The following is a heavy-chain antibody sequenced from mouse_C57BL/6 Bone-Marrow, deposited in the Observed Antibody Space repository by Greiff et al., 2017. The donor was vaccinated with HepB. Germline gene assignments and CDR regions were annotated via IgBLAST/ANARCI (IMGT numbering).Heavy chain of an antibody. V-gene: IGHV5-12*01. CDR1: GFTFSDYY. CDR3: ARHSGLLRYWYFDV. D-gene: IGHD1-1*01. Sequence: EVQVVESGGGLVQPGGSLKLSCAASGFTFSDYYMYWVRQTPEKRLEWVAYISNGGGSTYYPDTVKGRFTISRDNAKNTLYLQMSRLQSEDTAMYYCARHSGLLRYWYFDVWGTGTTVTVSS. CDR2: ISNGGGST. J-gene: IGHJ1*03.